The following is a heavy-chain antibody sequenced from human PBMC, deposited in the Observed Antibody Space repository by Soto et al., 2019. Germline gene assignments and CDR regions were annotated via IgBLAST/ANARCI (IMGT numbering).Heavy chain of an antibody. V-gene: IGHV3-21*01. J-gene: IGHJ5*02. D-gene: IGHD2-2*01. CDR1: GFTFSSYS. CDR3: ARGTRDPGLGFDP. Sequence: EVQLVESGGGLVKPGGSLRLSCAASGFTFSSYSMNWVRQAPGKGLEWVSSISSSSSYIYYADSVKGRFTISRDNAKNSTDLQMNSLRAEDTAVYYCARGTRDPGLGFDPWGQGTLVTVSS. CDR2: ISSSSSYI.